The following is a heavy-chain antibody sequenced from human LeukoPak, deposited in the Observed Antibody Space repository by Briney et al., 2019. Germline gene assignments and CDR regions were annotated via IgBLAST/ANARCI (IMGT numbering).Heavy chain of an antibody. CDR2: INDDETST. CDR3: AKSNVVVPAANHYYYYMDV. D-gene: IGHD2-2*01. J-gene: IGHJ6*03. CDR1: GFSFSSSW. V-gene: IGHV3-74*01. Sequence: GGSLRLSCAASGFSFSSSWMHWVRQVPGKGLEWVSRINDDETSTTYAESVKGRFTISRDNSKNTLYLQMNSLRAEDTAVYYCAKSNVVVPAANHYYYYMDVWGKGTTVTISS.